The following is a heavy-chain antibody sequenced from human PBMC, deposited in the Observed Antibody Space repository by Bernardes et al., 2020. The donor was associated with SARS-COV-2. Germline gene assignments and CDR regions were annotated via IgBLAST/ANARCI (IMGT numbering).Heavy chain of an antibody. Sequence: KVSGYTLTELSIHWVRQPPGKGLEWMGVFDPEDDETIYAQQFQGRVTMTEDSSTDTAYMELSSLRSDDTAVYYCSTYCHSWSGPNHYIADVWGQGT. CDR2: FDPEDDET. D-gene: IGHD3-3*01. V-gene: IGHV1-24*01. CDR1: GYTLTELS. CDR3: STYCHSWSGPNHYIADV. J-gene: IGHJ6*02.